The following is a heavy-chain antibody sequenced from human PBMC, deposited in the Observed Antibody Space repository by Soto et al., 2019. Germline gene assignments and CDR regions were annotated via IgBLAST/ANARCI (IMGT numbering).Heavy chain of an antibody. V-gene: IGHV1-18*01. CDR1: GYTFTSYG. CDR2: FSGDNGET. J-gene: IGHJ4*02. D-gene: IGHD7-27*01. CDR3: ARLTLGSSIGVGDY. Sequence: QVKVVQSGTEVKKPGASVKVSCKTDGYTFTSYGITWVRQAPGQGLEWMGFFSGDNGETNYAQRLQGRVTMTADTSTSTAYMELRSLTSDDPAIYYCARLTLGSSIGVGDYWGQGTLVTVSS.